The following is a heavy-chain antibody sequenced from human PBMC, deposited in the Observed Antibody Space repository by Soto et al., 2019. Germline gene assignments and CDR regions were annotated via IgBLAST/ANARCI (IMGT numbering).Heavy chain of an antibody. J-gene: IGHJ6*02. CDR2: ISSSGSTI. V-gene: IGHV3-48*03. CDR1: GFTFSSYE. Sequence: PGGSLRLSCAASGFTFSSYEMNWVRQAPGKGLEWVSYISSSGSTIYYADSVKGRFTISRDNAKNSLYLQMNSLRAEDTAVYYCARDGGVVAASIPYHYYYGMDVWGQGTTVTVSS. D-gene: IGHD2-15*01. CDR3: ARDGGVVAASIPYHYYYGMDV.